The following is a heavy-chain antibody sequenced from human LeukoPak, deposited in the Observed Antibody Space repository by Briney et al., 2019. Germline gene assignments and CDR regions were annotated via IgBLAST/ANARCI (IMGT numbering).Heavy chain of an antibody. V-gene: IGHV1-46*01. Sequence: ASVKVSCKASGYSFTSHYMHWGRQAPGQGLEWMGLINPSGSSTLYAQKFQGRVTMTRDMSTTTDYMELSSLRSEDTAVYYCARDNSVGDIAWWFDPWGQGTLVTVSS. D-gene: IGHD3-16*02. J-gene: IGHJ5*02. CDR1: GYSFTSHY. CDR2: INPSGSST. CDR3: ARDNSVGDIAWWFDP.